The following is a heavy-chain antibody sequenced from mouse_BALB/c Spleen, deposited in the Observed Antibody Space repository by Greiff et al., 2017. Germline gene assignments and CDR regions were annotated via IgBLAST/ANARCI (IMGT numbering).Heavy chain of an antibody. D-gene: IGHD2-10*01. CDR2: IYPGDGDT. CDR3: ATYYGNYEG. Sequence: QVQLQQSGPELVKPGASVKISCKASGYAFSSSWMNWVKQRPGQGLEWIGRIYPGDGDTNYNGKFKGKATLTADKSSSTAYMQLSSLTSVDSAVYFCATYYGNYEGWGQGTTLTVSS. CDR1: GYAFSSSW. J-gene: IGHJ2*01. V-gene: IGHV1-82*01.